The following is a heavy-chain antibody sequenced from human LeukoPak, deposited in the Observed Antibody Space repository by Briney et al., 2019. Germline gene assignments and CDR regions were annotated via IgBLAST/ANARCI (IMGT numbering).Heavy chain of an antibody. D-gene: IGHD2-21*01. CDR3: AREVHSDDYYYMDV. Sequence: GRSLRLSCAASGFTFSSYAMHWVRQAPGKGLEWVAAISYDGSNKYYADSVKGRFTISRDNSKNTLYLQMNSLRAEDTAVYYCAREVHSDDYYYMDVWGKGTTVTVSS. CDR1: GFTFSSYA. J-gene: IGHJ6*03. CDR2: ISYDGSNK. V-gene: IGHV3-30*01.